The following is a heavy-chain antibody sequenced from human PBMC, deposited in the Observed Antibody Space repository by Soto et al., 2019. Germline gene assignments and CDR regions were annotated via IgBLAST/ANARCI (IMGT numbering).Heavy chain of an antibody. D-gene: IGHD3-22*01. CDR3: ARDKRDDSSGFLNAFDI. Sequence: QVQLQESGPGLVKPSQTLSLTCTVSGGSISSGGYYWSWIRQHPGKGLEWIGYISYSGSTYYNPSLKSRVTISVDTSKNQFSLQLSSVTAADTAVYYCARDKRDDSSGFLNAFDIWGQGTMVTVSS. CDR1: GGSISSGGYY. J-gene: IGHJ3*02. CDR2: ISYSGST. V-gene: IGHV4-31*03.